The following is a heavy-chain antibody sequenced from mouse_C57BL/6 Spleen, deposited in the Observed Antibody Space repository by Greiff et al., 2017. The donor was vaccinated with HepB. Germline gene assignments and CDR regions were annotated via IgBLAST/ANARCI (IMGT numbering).Heavy chain of an antibody. J-gene: IGHJ4*01. V-gene: IGHV1-52*01. Sequence: VQLQQPGAELVRPGSSVKLSCKASGYTFTSYWMHWVKQRPIQGLEWIGNIDPSDSETHYNQKFKDKATLTVDKSSSTAYMQLSSLTSEDSAVYYCASSAYYRAYYAMDYWGQGTSVTVSS. CDR1: GYTFTSYW. CDR3: ASSAYYRAYYAMDY. D-gene: IGHD2-12*01. CDR2: IDPSDSET.